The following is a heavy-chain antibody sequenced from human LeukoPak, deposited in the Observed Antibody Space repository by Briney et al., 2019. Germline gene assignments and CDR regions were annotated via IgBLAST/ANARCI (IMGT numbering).Heavy chain of an antibody. J-gene: IGHJ4*02. CDR3: ARTIIESGGGRYFDY. D-gene: IGHD2-15*01. Sequence: SETLSLTCTVSGGSISTYYWSWIRQPPGKGLEWIGYIYHSGSTNYNPSLTSRITISVDTSKNQFSLKLGSVTAADTAVYYCARTIIESGGGRYFDYWGQGTLVTVSS. CDR1: GGSISTYY. CDR2: IYHSGST. V-gene: IGHV4-59*01.